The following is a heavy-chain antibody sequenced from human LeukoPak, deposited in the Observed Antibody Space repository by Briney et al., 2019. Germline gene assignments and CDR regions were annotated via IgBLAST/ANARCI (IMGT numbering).Heavy chain of an antibody. Sequence: GGSLRLSCAVSGFTFKNYAMSWVRQAPGKGLEWVSSTSVSGDNTYYADSVKGRFTISRDTSNNTLYLQMDSLRAEDTAVYYCAREGVEKIFGVPIGFYYMDVWGKGTTVTVSS. J-gene: IGHJ6*03. CDR2: TSVSGDNT. CDR3: AREGVEKIFGVPIGFYYMDV. CDR1: GFTFKNYA. V-gene: IGHV3-23*01. D-gene: IGHD3-3*01.